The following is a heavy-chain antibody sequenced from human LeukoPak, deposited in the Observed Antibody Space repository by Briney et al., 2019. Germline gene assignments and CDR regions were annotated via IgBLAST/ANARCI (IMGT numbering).Heavy chain of an antibody. Sequence: PGGSLRLSCAASGFTFSSYEMNWVRQAPGKGLEWVSCISSSGSTIYYADSVKGRFTISRDNARNSLYLQMNSLRVEDTAVYYCARDHSHSSGWRGQLRFDPWGQGTLVTVSS. CDR2: ISSSGSTI. D-gene: IGHD6-19*01. V-gene: IGHV3-48*03. CDR3: ARDHSHSSGWRGQLRFDP. J-gene: IGHJ5*02. CDR1: GFTFSSYE.